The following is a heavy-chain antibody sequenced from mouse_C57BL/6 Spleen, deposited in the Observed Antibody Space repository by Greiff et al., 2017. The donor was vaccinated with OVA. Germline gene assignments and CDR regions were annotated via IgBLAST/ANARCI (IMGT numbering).Heavy chain of an antibody. V-gene: IGHV1-82*01. J-gene: IGHJ4*01. Sequence: QVQLKESGPELVKPGASVKISCKASGYAFSSSWMNWVKQRPGKGLEWIGRIYPGDGDTNYNGKFKGKATLTADKSSSTAYMQLSSLTSEDSAVYFCAREDYDGDYYAMDYWGQGTSVTVSS. CDR1: GYAFSSSW. CDR2: IYPGDGDT. D-gene: IGHD2-4*01. CDR3: AREDYDGDYYAMDY.